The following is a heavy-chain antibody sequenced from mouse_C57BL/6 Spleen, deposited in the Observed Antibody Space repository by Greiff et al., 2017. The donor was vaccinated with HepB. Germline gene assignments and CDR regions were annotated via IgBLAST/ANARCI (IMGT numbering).Heavy chain of an antibody. CDR2: IYPGDGDT. CDR3: ARKNYGSSVDY. CDR1: GYAFSSSW. V-gene: IGHV1-82*01. J-gene: IGHJ2*01. Sequence: QVQLQQSGPELVKPGASVKISCKASGYAFSSSWMNWVKQRPGKGLEWIGRIYPGDGDTNYNGKFKGKATLTADKSSSTAYMQLSSLTSEDSAVYFCARKNYGSSVDYWGQGTTLTGSS. D-gene: IGHD1-1*01.